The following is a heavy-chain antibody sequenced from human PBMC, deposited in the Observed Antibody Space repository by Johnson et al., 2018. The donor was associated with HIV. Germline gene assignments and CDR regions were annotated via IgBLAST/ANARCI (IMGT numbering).Heavy chain of an antibody. CDR1: GFTFDDYA. CDR2: ITWDGGST. V-gene: IGHV3-43D*03. Sequence: VQLVESGGVVVQPGGSMRLSCAASGFTFDDYAMHWVRQAPGKGLEWVSLITWDGGSTFYADSVKGRFNISRYKSKDSLYLQMNSLRAEDTALYFCAKDIWAYCGGDCSPGSAFDIWGQGTMVTVSS. CDR3: AKDIWAYCGGDCSPGSAFDI. J-gene: IGHJ3*02. D-gene: IGHD2-21*01.